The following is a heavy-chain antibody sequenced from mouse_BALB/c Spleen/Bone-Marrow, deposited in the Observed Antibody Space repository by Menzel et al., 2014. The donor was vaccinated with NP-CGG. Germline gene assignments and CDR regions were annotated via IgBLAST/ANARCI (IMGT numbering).Heavy chain of an antibody. CDR1: GFDFSGFW. J-gene: IGHJ3*01. CDR2: INPNSRTI. CDR3: ARLGYYGGFAY. V-gene: IGHV4-1*02. Sequence: EVKVGESGGGLGQPGGSLKLSCAASGFDFSGFWMGWVRQASGEGLEWIGEINPNSRTINYTPSLKDRFIISRDNAKNTLYLQMSKVRSEDTALYYCARLGYYGGFAYWGQGTLVTVSA. D-gene: IGHD2-3*01.